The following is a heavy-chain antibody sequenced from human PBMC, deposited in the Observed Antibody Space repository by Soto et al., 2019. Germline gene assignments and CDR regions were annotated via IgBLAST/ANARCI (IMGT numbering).Heavy chain of an antibody. J-gene: IGHJ5*02. V-gene: IGHV2-5*02. CDR1: GFSLSTSGVG. CDR3: AHNDEMAGTVWFDP. D-gene: IGHD6-19*01. Sequence: QITLKESGPTLVKPTQTLTLTCTFSGFSLSTSGVGVGWIRQPPGKALEWLALIYWDDDKRYSPSLKSRLTITKDTSKNQVVLTMTNMYPVDTATYYCAHNDEMAGTVWFDPWGQGTLVTVSS. CDR2: IYWDDDK.